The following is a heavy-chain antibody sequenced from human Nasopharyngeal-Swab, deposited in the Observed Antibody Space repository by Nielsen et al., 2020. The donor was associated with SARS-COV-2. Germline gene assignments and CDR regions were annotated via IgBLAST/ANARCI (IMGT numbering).Heavy chain of an antibody. CDR2: IYYSGST. CDR3: ARGFDY. J-gene: IGHJ4*02. Sequence: SETLSLTFAIYGEPSSGYYWSWIRQPPGKGLEWIGYIYYSGSTNYNPSLKSRVTISVDTSKNQFSLKLSSVTAADTAVYYCARGFDYWGQGTLVTVSS. CDR1: GEPSSGYY. V-gene: IGHV4-59*13.